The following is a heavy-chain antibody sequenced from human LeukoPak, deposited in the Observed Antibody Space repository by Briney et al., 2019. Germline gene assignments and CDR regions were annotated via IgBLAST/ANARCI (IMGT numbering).Heavy chain of an antibody. Sequence: ASVKVSCKTSGHNFIDYYMRWVRQATGQGLEWKGWINPNSGGTKYAQKFQGRVTMTRDTSIRTAYMELSRLRSDDTAVYYCARDLHYYDSSGYYYWGQGTLVTVSS. CDR2: INPNSGGT. CDR1: GHNFIDYY. CDR3: ARDLHYYDSSGYYY. J-gene: IGHJ4*02. D-gene: IGHD3-22*01. V-gene: IGHV1-2*02.